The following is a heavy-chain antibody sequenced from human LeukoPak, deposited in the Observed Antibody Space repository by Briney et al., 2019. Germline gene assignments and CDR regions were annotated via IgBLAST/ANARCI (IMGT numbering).Heavy chain of an antibody. CDR3: ARGYYAGRGHHFEY. J-gene: IGHJ4*02. CDR2: IWSDGSNK. CDR1: GFTFSGYG. D-gene: IGHD3-22*01. V-gene: IGHV3-33*01. Sequence: GKSLRLSCATSGFTFSGYGMHWVRQAPGKGLEWVTVIWSDGSNKYYADSVKGRFTISRDNSKNTLYLQMNSLRAEDTAVYYCARGYYAGRGHHFEYWGQGTLVTVSS.